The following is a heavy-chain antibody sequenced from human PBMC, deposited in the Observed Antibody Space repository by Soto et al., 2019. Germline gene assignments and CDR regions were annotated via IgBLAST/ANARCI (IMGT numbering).Heavy chain of an antibody. CDR2: INPNSGGT. D-gene: IGHD6-13*01. V-gene: IGHV1-2*04. CDR3: ARGGDSSSWYPNRYYYYYMDV. CDR1: GYTFTGYY. J-gene: IGHJ6*03. Sequence: QVQLVQSGAEVKKPGASVKVSCKASGYTFTGYYMHWVRQAPGQGLEWMGWINPNSGGTNYAQKFQGWVTKTRDASISTAYMELSRLRSDDTAVYYCARGGDSSSWYPNRYYYYYMDVWGKGTTVTVSS.